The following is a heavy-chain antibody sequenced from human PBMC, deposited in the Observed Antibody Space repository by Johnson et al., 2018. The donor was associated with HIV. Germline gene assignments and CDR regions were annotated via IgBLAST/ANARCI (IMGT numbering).Heavy chain of an antibody. Sequence: QVQLVESGGGVVQPGGSLRLSCAASGFTFSSYGMHWVRQAPGKGLEWVAFIRYDGSNKYYTESVKGRFTVSRDNSKNTLYLEMNRLRVEDTAVYYCAKVWDYYDSNAFDIWGQGTMVTVSS. CDR2: IRYDGSNK. J-gene: IGHJ3*02. CDR3: AKVWDYYDSNAFDI. CDR1: GFTFSSYG. D-gene: IGHD3-22*01. V-gene: IGHV3-30*02.